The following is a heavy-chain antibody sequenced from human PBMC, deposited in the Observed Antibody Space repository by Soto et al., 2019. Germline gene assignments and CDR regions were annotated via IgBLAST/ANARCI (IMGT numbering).Heavy chain of an antibody. V-gene: IGHV3-30-3*01. CDR2: ISYDGSNK. D-gene: IGHD6-6*01. Sequence: QVQLVESGGGVVQPGRSLRLSCAASGFTFSSYAMHWFRQAPGKGLEWVAVISYDGSNKYYADSVKGRFTISRDNSKNTLYLQMNSLRAEDTAVYYCARDHSSSSFYNWFDPWGQGTLVTVSS. CDR3: ARDHSSSSFYNWFDP. J-gene: IGHJ5*02. CDR1: GFTFSSYA.